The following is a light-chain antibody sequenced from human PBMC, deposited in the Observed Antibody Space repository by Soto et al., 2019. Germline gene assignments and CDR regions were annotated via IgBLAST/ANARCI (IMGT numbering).Light chain of an antibody. J-gene: IGLJ2*01. V-gene: IGLV2-11*01. CDR3: CSYAGSYTFDVV. CDR2: DVS. Sequence: QSVLTQPPSASGSPGQSVTISCTGTSSDVGGYNYVSWYQQHPGKAPKLMIYDVSKRPSGVPDRFSGSKSGNTASLTISGLQAEDEADYYCCSYAGSYTFDVVFGGGTKVTVL. CDR1: SSDVGGYNY.